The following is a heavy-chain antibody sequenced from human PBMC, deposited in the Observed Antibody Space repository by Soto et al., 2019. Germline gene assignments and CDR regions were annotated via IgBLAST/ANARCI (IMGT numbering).Heavy chain of an antibody. J-gene: IGHJ4*02. CDR1: GFTFSSYA. CDR3: AKDMSSAYCSGGSGYNY. V-gene: IGHV3-23*01. Sequence: GGSLRLSCAASGFTFSSYAMSWVRQAPGKGLEWVSAISGSGGSKYYADSVKGRFTISRDNSKNTLYLQMNSLRAQDTAVYYFAKDMSSAYCSGGSGYNYWGQGTLVTVSS. D-gene: IGHD2-15*01. CDR2: ISGSGGSK.